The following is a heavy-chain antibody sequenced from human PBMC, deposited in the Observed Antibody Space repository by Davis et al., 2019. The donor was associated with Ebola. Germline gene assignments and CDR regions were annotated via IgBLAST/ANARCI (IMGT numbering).Heavy chain of an antibody. CDR1: GFSFKTYE. J-gene: IGHJ6*02. CDR2: IGSSGDPI. CDR3: ARAIFYYYGMDV. Sequence: PGGSLRLSCAASGFSFKTYEMNWVRQAPGKGLEWVSYIGSSGDPIYYADSVKGRFTISRDNAKNSLYLQMNSLRAEDTAVYYCARAIFYYYGMDVWGQGTTVTVSS. V-gene: IGHV3-48*03.